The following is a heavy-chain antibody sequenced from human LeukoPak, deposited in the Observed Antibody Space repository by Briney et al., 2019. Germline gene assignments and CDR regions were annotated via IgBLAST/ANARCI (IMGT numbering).Heavy chain of an antibody. CDR3: ARHNRLKGTRLRFSEYFQH. V-gene: IGHV4-4*02. J-gene: IGHJ1*01. CDR1: GGSISSSNW. D-gene: IGHD4-17*01. CDR2: INHSGST. Sequence: PSETLSLTCAVSGGSISSSNWWSWIRQPPGKGLEWIGEINHSGSTNYNPSLKSRVTISVDTSKNQFSLKLSSVTAADTAVYYCARHNRLKGTRLRFSEYFQHWGQGTLVTVSS.